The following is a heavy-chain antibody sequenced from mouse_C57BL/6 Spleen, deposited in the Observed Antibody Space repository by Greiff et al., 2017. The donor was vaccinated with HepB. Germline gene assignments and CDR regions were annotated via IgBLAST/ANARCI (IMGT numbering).Heavy chain of an antibody. D-gene: IGHD2-1*01. V-gene: IGHV1-82*01. CDR1: GYAFSSSW. CDR3: ARGDYGIWFAY. Sequence: VQLQQSGPELVKPGASVKISCKASGYAFSSSWMNWVKQRPGKGLEWIGRIHPGDGDTNYNGKFKGKATLTADKSSSTAYMQLSSLTSEDSAVYFCARGDYGIWFAYWGQGALVTVSA. CDR2: IHPGDGDT. J-gene: IGHJ3*01.